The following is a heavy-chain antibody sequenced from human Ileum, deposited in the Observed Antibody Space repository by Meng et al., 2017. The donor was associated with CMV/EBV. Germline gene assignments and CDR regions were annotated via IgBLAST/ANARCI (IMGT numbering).Heavy chain of an antibody. Sequence: QVQLKESGPGRVKPSQTLSLTCTVSGGSISNGNFYWGWIRQPPGKELELIGSMFYRGNTYYNPSLRSRVTISLDTSKDQFSLRLTSVTGADTAVYYCARMTLYWYFDLWGRGSLVTVSS. D-gene: IGHD2-21*02. CDR3: ARMTLYWYFDL. CDR2: MFYRGNT. J-gene: IGHJ2*01. V-gene: IGHV4-39*07. CDR1: GGSISNGNFY.